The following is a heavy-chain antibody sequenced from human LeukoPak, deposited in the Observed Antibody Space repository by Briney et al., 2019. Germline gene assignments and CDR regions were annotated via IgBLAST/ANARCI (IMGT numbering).Heavy chain of an antibody. Sequence: ASVKVSCKASGYTFTSYGISWVRQAPGQGLEWTGWISAYNGNTNYAQKLQGRVTMTTDTSTSTAYMELRSLRPDDTAVYYCARRYCSSTSCPQDYWGQGTLVTVSS. J-gene: IGHJ4*02. V-gene: IGHV1-18*01. CDR2: ISAYNGNT. CDR3: ARRYCSSTSCPQDY. CDR1: GYTFTSYG. D-gene: IGHD2-2*01.